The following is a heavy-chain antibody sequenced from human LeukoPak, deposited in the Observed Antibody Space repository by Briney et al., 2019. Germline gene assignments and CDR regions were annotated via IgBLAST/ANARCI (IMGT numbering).Heavy chain of an antibody. CDR3: AKDSGPYGGKSRFDY. V-gene: IGHV3-33*06. J-gene: IGHJ4*02. CDR2: IWYDGSNK. Sequence: PGGSLRLSCAASGFTFSSYGMHWVRQAPGKGLEWVAVIWYDGSNKYYADSVKGRFTISRDNSKNTLHLQMNSLRAEDTAVYYCAKDSGPYGGKSRFDYWGQGTLVTASS. D-gene: IGHD4-23*01. CDR1: GFTFSSYG.